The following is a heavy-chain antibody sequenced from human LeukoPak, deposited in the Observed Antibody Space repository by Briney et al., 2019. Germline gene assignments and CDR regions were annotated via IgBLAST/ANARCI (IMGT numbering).Heavy chain of an antibody. D-gene: IGHD3-10*01. CDR2: IHYTGST. CDR3: ARGGYYGSGNDFRFDP. V-gene: IGHV4-59*01. CDR1: GDSINSYY. Sequence: SETLSLTCTVSGDSINSYYWSWLRQPPGKGLECLGYIHYTGSTNYNPSLKSRVTISVDTSKNQFSLKLSSVTAAGTAIYYCARGGYYGSGNDFRFDPWGQGTLVTVSS. J-gene: IGHJ5*02.